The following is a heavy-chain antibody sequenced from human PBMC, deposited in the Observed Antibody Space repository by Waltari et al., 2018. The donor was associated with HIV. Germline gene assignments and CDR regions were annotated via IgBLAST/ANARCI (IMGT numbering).Heavy chain of an antibody. CDR1: GGAFVSHT. Sequence: CKASGGAFVSHTFNWVRQAPGQGLEWMGRAIPMFGTANYARKFQGRVTITADKSTTTAYMELNGLRIDDTAVYYCASARETMGVDFDSWGQGTLVTVS. CDR3: ASARETMGVDFDS. J-gene: IGHJ5*01. D-gene: IGHD3-10*01. CDR2: AIPMFGTA. V-gene: IGHV1-69*08.